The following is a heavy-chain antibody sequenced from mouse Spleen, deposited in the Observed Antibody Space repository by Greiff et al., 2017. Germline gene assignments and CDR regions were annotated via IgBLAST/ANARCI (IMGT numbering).Heavy chain of an antibody. V-gene: IGHV14-4*02. CDR1: GFTITDYY. CDR3: IALYYGIAY. CDR2: IDPENGDT. J-gene: IGHJ4*01. Sequence: EVQLQQSGAELVRPGASVKLSCTASGFTITDYYMHWVKQRPEQGLEWIGWIDPENGDTEYAPKFQGKATMTEDTSSNTAYLQLSSLTSEDTAVYYCIALYYGIAYWGQGTTVTVSS.